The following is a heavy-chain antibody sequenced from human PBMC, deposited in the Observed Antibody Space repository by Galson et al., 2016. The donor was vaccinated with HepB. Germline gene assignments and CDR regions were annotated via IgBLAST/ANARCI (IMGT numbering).Heavy chain of an antibody. Sequence: SLRLSCAASGFTFSSYEMNWVRQAPGKGLEWVSYISSSGSTIYYADSVKGRFTISRDNAKNSLYLQVNSLRAEDTAVYYCARIMAAPGKNYFDYWGQGALVTVSS. CDR2: ISSSGSTI. CDR1: GFTFSSYE. V-gene: IGHV3-48*03. D-gene: IGHD6-13*01. CDR3: ARIMAAPGKNYFDY. J-gene: IGHJ4*02.